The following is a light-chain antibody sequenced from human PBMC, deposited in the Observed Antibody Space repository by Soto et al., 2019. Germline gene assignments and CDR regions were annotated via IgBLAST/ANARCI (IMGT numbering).Light chain of an antibody. V-gene: IGLV2-8*01. Sequence: QSALNQPPSASGSPGQSVTISCTGTSSDVGGYRWVSWYQQHPGKAPKLMIYEVSKRPSGVPDRFSGSKSGNTASLTVSGLQAEDEADYYFASYAGSNNIFGTGTKLTVL. J-gene: IGLJ1*01. CDR1: SSDVGGYRW. CDR2: EVS. CDR3: ASYAGSNNI.